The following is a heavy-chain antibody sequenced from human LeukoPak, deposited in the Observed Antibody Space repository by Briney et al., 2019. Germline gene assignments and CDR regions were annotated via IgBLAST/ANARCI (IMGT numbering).Heavy chain of an antibody. Sequence: GGSLRLSCAASGFTFSSYAMHWVRQAPGKGLEWVAVISYDRSNKYYADSVKGRFTISRDNSKNTLYLQMNSLRAKDTAVYYCATDSTYYYDSSGYPAHAEYFQHWGQGTLVTVSS. D-gene: IGHD3-22*01. J-gene: IGHJ1*01. CDR2: ISYDRSNK. CDR3: ATDSTYYYDSSGYPAHAEYFQH. V-gene: IGHV3-30-3*01. CDR1: GFTFSSYA.